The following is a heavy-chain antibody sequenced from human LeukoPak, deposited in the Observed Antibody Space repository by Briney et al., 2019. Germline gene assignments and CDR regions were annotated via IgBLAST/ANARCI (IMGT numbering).Heavy chain of an antibody. Sequence: GGSLRLSCAVSGITLSNYGMTWVRQAPGKGLEWVAGISGSGGSTYYADSVKGRFTISRDNSKNTLYLQMNSLRAEDTAVYYCAKEMSASPNYYGSGSYYNAFDYWGQGTLVTVSS. CDR2: ISGSGGST. D-gene: IGHD3-10*01. CDR3: AKEMSASPNYYGSGSYYNAFDY. CDR1: GITLSNYG. J-gene: IGHJ4*02. V-gene: IGHV3-23*01.